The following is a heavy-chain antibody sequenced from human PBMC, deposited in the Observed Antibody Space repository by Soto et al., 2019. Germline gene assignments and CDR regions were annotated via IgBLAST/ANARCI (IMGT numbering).Heavy chain of an antibody. CDR2: INHSGST. D-gene: IGHD7-27*01. J-gene: IGHJ4*02. CDR1: GGSFSGYY. V-gene: IGHV4-34*01. CDR3: ARMTGDHVSAYYFDY. Sequence: SETLSLTCAVYGGSFSGYYWSWIRQPPGKGLEWIGEINHSGSTNYNPSLKSRVTISVDTSKNQFSLKLSSVTAADTAVYYCARMTGDHVSAYYFDYWGQGTLVTVSS.